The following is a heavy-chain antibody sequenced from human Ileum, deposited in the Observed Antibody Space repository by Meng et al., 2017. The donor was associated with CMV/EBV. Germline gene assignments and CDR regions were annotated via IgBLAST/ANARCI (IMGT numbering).Heavy chain of an antibody. J-gene: IGHJ5*02. CDR1: FGSYW. CDR2: IYVDGRGT. V-gene: IGHV3-74*01. Sequence: FGSYWMHWVRQAPGKGLVWVSRIYVDGRGTAYADSVKGRFTISRDNAKNTLYLHMNSLRVEDTAVYYCARELLSYGSGSPIPPFDPWGQGTLVTVSS. CDR3: ARELLSYGSGSPIPPFDP. D-gene: IGHD3-10*01.